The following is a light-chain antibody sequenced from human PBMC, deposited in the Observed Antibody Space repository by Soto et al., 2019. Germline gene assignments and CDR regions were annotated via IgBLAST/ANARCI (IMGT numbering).Light chain of an antibody. V-gene: IGKV1-5*03. CDR1: QSLSSW. J-gene: IGKJ1*01. Sequence: DIQMTQSPSTLSASVGARVTITCRASQSLSSWLAWYQQQPGKAPKLLIYKASSLESGVPSRFSGSGSGTEFTLTISSLQPDDFATYYCQQYNTYPWTFGQGTKVEIK. CDR2: KAS. CDR3: QQYNTYPWT.